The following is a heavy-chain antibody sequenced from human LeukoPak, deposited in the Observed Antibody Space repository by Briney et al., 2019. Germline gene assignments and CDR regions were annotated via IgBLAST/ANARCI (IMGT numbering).Heavy chain of an antibody. V-gene: IGHV3-15*01. CDR2: IKSKTDGGTT. Sequence: GGSLRLSCAASGFTFSNAWMSWVRQAPGKGLEWVGRIKSKTDGGTTDYAAPVKGRFTISRDDSKNTLYLQMNSLKTEDTAVYYCTTSGGGYYYDSSGYYKHYYFDYWGQGTLVTVSS. CDR1: GFTFSNAW. CDR3: TTSGGGYYYDSSGYYKHYYFDY. D-gene: IGHD3-22*01. J-gene: IGHJ4*02.